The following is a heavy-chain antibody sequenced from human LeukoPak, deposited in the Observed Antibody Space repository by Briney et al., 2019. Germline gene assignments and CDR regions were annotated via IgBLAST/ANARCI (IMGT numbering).Heavy chain of an antibody. CDR2: ISISGSII. CDR3: ATKRYSGTYPDLDN. V-gene: IGHV3-48*03. CDR1: GFTFSSYD. D-gene: IGHD1-26*01. J-gene: IGHJ4*02. Sequence: GGSLRLSCAASGFTFSSYDINWVRQAPGNGLEWDSYISISGSIIYYADSVKGRFTISRDNAKNSLYLQMNSLRAEDTAVYYCATKRYSGTYPDLDNWGQGTLVTVSS.